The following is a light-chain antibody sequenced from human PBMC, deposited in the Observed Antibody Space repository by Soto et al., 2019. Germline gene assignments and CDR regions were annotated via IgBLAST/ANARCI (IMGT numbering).Light chain of an antibody. V-gene: IGLV4-69*01. Sequence: QPVLTQSPSASASLGASVKLTCTLSSGHSNYAIAWHQQQPEEGPRYLMKLNRDGSHSKGDGIPNRFSGSSSGAERYLTIPSLQSEDEADYYCQTWGTGIVIFGGGTKLTVL. J-gene: IGLJ2*01. CDR1: SGHSNYA. CDR2: LNRDGSH. CDR3: QTWGTGIVI.